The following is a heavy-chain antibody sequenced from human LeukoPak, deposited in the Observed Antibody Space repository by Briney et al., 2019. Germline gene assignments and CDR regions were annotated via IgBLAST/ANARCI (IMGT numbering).Heavy chain of an antibody. D-gene: IGHD3-3*01. CDR2: IMQEGSEI. CDR3: AREYEVPES. V-gene: IGHV3-7*01. J-gene: IGHJ5*02. CDR1: GFTFKNSW. Sequence: GGSLRLSCEASGFTFKNSWMIWVRQAPGRGLEWVANIMQEGSEIYYVDSVKGRFTISRDKAKDSLYVEMNSLRSDDTALYYCAREYEVPESWGQETLVTVSS.